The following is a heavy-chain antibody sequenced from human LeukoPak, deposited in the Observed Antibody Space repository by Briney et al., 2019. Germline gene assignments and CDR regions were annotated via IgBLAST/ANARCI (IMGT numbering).Heavy chain of an antibody. CDR2: INPNSGGT. CDR1: GYTFTGYY. Sequence: ASVKVSCKASGYTFTGYYMHWVRQAPGQGLEWMGWINPNSGGTNYAQKFQGRVTMTRDPSISTAYMELSRLRSDDTAVYYCARDLARLAAAGHLNWFDPWGQGTLVTVAS. J-gene: IGHJ5*02. V-gene: IGHV1-2*02. D-gene: IGHD6-13*01. CDR3: ARDLARLAAAGHLNWFDP.